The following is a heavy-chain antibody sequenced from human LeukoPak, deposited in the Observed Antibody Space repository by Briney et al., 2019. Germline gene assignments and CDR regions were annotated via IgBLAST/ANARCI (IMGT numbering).Heavy chain of an antibody. CDR2: IKSKTDGGTT. J-gene: IGHJ4*02. Sequence: KTGGSLRLSCAASGFTFSSYSMNWVRQAPGKGLEWVGRIKSKTDGGTTDYAAPVKGIFTISRDDSKNTLYLQMNSLKTEDTAVYYCTTTPTKYYDFWSAYNDYWGQGTLVTVSS. CDR1: GFTFSSYS. V-gene: IGHV3-15*07. CDR3: TTTPTKYYDFWSAYNDY. D-gene: IGHD3-3*01.